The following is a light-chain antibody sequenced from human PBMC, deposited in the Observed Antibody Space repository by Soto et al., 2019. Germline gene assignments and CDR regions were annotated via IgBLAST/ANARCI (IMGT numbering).Light chain of an antibody. CDR1: SSNIGAGYD. V-gene: IGLV1-40*01. CDR2: ANI. J-gene: IGLJ1*01. Sequence: QSVLTQPPSVSGAPGQRVTISCTGSSSNIGAGYDVHWYQQLPGRAPKLLIYANINRPSGVPDRFSGSRSGTSASLAITGLQAEDEADYSCQSYDSSLSGFYVFGTVTKVTVL. CDR3: QSYDSSLSGFYV.